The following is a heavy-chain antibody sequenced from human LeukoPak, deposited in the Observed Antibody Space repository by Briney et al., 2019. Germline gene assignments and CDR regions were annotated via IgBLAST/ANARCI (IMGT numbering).Heavy chain of an antibody. CDR2: IYYGGST. CDR3: ARRAAMANFDL. Sequence: PSETLSLTCTVSGGSISSTNYYWGWIRQPPGKGLEWIGNIYYGGSTYSTPSLDSRVTISVDTSNNRFSLILSSVTAADTAVYYCARRAAMANFDLWGRGTLVTVSS. V-gene: IGHV4-39*01. D-gene: IGHD5-18*01. CDR1: GGSISSTNYY. J-gene: IGHJ2*01.